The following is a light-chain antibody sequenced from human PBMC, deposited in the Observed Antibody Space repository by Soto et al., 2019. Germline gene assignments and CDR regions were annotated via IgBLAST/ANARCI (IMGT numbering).Light chain of an antibody. CDR2: EVS. CDR3: SLYTSSSTLV. J-gene: IGLJ1*01. CDR1: SSDVGGYNY. Sequence: QSVLTQPASVSGSPGQSITISCTGTSSDVGGYNYVSWYQQHPGKAPKLMIYEVSNRPSGVSNRFSGSKSGNTASLTISGLQAEDEADYYCSLYTSSSTLVFGTGTKLTLL. V-gene: IGLV2-14*01.